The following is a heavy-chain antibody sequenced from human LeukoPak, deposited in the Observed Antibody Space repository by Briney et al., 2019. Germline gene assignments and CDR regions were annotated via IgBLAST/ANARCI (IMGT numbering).Heavy chain of an antibody. V-gene: IGHV3-23*01. D-gene: IGHD5-12*01. CDR2: ISGSGGST. CDR1: GFTFSTYG. Sequence: GGSLRLSCVASGFTFSTYGMSWVRQAPGKGLEWVSAISGSGGSTYYADSVKGRFTISRDNSKNTLYLQMNSLRAEDTAVYYCARGPSGYHNTGGQGTLVTVSS. J-gene: IGHJ4*02. CDR3: ARGPSGYHNT.